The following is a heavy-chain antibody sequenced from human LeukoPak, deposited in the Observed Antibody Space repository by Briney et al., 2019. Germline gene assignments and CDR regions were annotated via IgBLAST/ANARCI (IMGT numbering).Heavy chain of an antibody. J-gene: IGHJ4*02. Sequence: GGPLRLSCAASGFTFSSYAMSWVRQVPGKGLEWVSAISGSGGSTYYADSVKGRFTISRDNSKNTLYLQMNSLRAEDTAVYYCAKSGHYDSSGYVANWGQGTLVTVSS. CDR2: ISGSGGST. CDR1: GFTFSSYA. D-gene: IGHD3-22*01. V-gene: IGHV3-23*01. CDR3: AKSGHYDSSGYVAN.